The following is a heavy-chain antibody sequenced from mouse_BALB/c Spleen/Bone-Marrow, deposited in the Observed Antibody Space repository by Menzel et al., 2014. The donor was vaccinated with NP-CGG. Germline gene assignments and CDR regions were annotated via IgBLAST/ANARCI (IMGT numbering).Heavy chain of an antibody. CDR1: GFNIKDTY. D-gene: IGHD1-1*01. Sequence: VQLQQSGAELVKPGASVKLSCTASGFNIKDTYMHWVKQRPEQGLEWIGRIDPANGNTKYDPKFQGKATITADTSSNTAYLQLSSLTSEDTAVYYCAAYYDGSSDGFAYWGQGTLVTVSA. CDR2: IDPANGNT. CDR3: AAYYDGSSDGFAY. J-gene: IGHJ3*01. V-gene: IGHV14-3*02.